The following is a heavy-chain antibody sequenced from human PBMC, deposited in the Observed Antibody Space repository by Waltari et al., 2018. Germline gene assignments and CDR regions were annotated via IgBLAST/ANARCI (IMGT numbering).Heavy chain of an antibody. V-gene: IGHV3-53*01. CDR1: GFTDSSKY. CDR2: SYSGGST. Sequence: EVQLVESGGGLIQPGGSLRLSCAASGFTDSSKYMSWVRQAPGKGLGLVLVSYSGGSTYYGDSVKGRFTISRDNSKNTLYLQMNSLRAEDTAVYYCARDPLGYCSGGSCNYWGQGTLVTVSS. J-gene: IGHJ4*02. D-gene: IGHD2-15*01. CDR3: ARDPLGYCSGGSCNY.